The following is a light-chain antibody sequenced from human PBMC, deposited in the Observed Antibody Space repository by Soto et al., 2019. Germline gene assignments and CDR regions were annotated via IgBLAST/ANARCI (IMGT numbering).Light chain of an antibody. J-gene: IGKJ5*01. CDR2: GAS. V-gene: IGKV3-20*01. CDR3: QQYGTSPIP. Sequence: EIVLTQSPGTLSLSPGERATLSCRASQSVSSSYLAWYQQKPGQAPRLLIYGASSRATGIPDRFSGSGSGTDFTLTISRLEPEDFEVYYCQQYGTSPIPFGQGTRLKIK. CDR1: QSVSSSY.